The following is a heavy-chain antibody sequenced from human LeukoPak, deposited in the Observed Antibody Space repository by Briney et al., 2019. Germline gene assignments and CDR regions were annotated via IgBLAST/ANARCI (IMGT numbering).Heavy chain of an antibody. CDR1: GFTFSSYG. CDR3: ASTVAARFDY. V-gene: IGHV4-34*01. CDR2: INHSGST. J-gene: IGHJ4*02. D-gene: IGHD6-19*01. Sequence: GSLRLSCAASGFTFSSYGMHWVRQPPGKGLEWIGEINHSGSTNYNPSLKSRVTISVDTSKNQFSLKLSSVTAADTAVYYCASTVAARFDYWGQGTLVTVSS.